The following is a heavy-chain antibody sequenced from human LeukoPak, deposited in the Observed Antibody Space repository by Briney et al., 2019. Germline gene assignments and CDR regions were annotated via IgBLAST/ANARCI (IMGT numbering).Heavy chain of an antibody. V-gene: IGHV4-59*01. J-gene: IGHJ3*02. D-gene: IGHD6-13*01. CDR2: IYYSGST. CDR1: GGSISGYY. CDR3: ASDDLAAAATGAFDI. Sequence: PSETLSLTCTVSGGSISGYYWNWIRQPPGRGLEWIGYIYYSGSTNYNSSLKSRVTISVDTSKNQFSLNLNSVTAADTAVYYCASDDLAAAATGAFDIWGQGTMVTVSS.